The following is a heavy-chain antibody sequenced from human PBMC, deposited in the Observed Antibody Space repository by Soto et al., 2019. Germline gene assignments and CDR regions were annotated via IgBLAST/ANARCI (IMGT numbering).Heavy chain of an antibody. D-gene: IGHD7-27*01. CDR3: ARGLLTGAPGEYFDY. CDR1: GYTFTTYD. Sequence: AASVKVSCKASGYTFTTYDINWVRQASGQGLEWMAWMNPNSGNTGYAQKFQGRVTMTRNTSISTAYMELSSLRAEDTAVYYCARGLLTGAPGEYFDYWGQGTLVTVSS. J-gene: IGHJ4*02. V-gene: IGHV1-8*01. CDR2: MNPNSGNT.